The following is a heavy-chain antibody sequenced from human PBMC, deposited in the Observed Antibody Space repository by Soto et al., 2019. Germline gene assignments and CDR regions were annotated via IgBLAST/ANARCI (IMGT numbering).Heavy chain of an antibody. D-gene: IGHD6-19*01. CDR2: ISGSGANA. CDR3: AKDYGSSRYFFDY. V-gene: IGHV3-23*01. J-gene: IGHJ4*02. Sequence: GGSLRLSCAASGFTFINYAMSWVRQAPGEGLEWVSTISGSGANAHYADSVKGRFSISRDNSKNTLYIQMNSLRAEDTAVYYCAKDYGSSRYFFDYWGQGALVTVSS. CDR1: GFTFINYA.